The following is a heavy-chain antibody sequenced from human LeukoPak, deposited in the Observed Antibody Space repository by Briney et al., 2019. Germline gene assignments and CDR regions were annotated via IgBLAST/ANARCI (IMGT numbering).Heavy chain of an antibody. D-gene: IGHD6-19*01. CDR2: ISSNGGST. J-gene: IGHJ4*02. V-gene: IGHV3-64D*06. CDR1: GFTFSSYA. Sequence: GSLRLSCSASGFTFSSYAMHWVRQAPGKGLEYVSAISSNGGSTYYADSVKGRFTISRDNSKNALYLQMSSLRAEDTAVYYCVKDSSGPFSNFDYWGQGTLVTVSS. CDR3: VKDSSGPFSNFDY.